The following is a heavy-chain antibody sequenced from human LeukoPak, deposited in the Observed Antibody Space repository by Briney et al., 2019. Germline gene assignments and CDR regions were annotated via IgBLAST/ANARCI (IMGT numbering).Heavy chain of an antibody. J-gene: IGHJ4*02. CDR2: IYYGGST. CDR1: AGSISSSSYY. D-gene: IGHD5-24*01. CDR3: ARKDDCNFDY. V-gene: IGHV4-39*01. Sequence: PSDTLSLICTVPAGSISSSSYYWDWIRQPPGKGPEWIGSIYYGGSTYYNPSIKSRVTISVDTSKKQLSMKLRSVTAADTAVYSYARKDDCNFDYWGQGTLVTVSS.